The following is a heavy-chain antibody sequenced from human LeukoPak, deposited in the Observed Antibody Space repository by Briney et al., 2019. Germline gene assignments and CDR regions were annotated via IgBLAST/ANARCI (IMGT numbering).Heavy chain of an antibody. CDR1: GGSISSGGYY. CDR2: IYYSGST. CDR3: ARAAPGTGNFDY. D-gene: IGHD6-13*01. Sequence: ASQTLSLTCTVSGGSISSGGYYWSWIRQHPGKGLEWIGYIYYSGSTYYNPSLKSRVTISVDTSKNQFSLKLSSVTAADTAVYYCARAAPGTGNFDYWGQGTLVTVSS. V-gene: IGHV4-31*03. J-gene: IGHJ4*02.